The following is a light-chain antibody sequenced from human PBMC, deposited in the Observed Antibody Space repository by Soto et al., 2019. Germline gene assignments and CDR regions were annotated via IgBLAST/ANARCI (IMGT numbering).Light chain of an antibody. V-gene: IGKV4-1*01. CDR3: QQYYSTPYT. CDR2: WAS. J-gene: IGKJ2*01. Sequence: DIVMTQSPDSLAVSLGERATINCKSSQSVLYNSNNKNYLAWYQQKPGQPPKLLIYWASTRESGVPDRFSGSGAETDFTLTINSLQAEDVAVYYCQQYYSTPYTFGQGSKLEIK. CDR1: QSVLYNSNNKNY.